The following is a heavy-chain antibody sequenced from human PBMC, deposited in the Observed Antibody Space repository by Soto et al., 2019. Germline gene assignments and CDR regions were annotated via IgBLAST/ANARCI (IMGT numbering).Heavy chain of an antibody. Sequence: PGGSLRLSCAASGFTFSSYSMNWVRQAPGKGLEWVSYISSSSSTIYYADSVKGRFTISRDNAKNSLYLQMNSLRDEDTAVYYCARDLGYSYAQGYYGMDVWGQGTTVTVSS. J-gene: IGHJ6*02. CDR3: ARDLGYSYAQGYYGMDV. CDR1: GFTFSSYS. D-gene: IGHD5-18*01. V-gene: IGHV3-48*02. CDR2: ISSSSSTI.